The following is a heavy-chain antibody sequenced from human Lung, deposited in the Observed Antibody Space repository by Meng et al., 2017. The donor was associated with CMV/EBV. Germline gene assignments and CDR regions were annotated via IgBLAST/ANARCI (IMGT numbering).Heavy chain of an antibody. CDR3: ARADKVRFDY. V-gene: IGHV4-4*02. Sequence: QGGLQEWGPGLGRPSGTRSLTCAGYGGSMSSTNWWSWVRQPPGKGLEWIGEIYHSGSTNYNPSLKSRVSISVDKSKNQFSLKLSSVTAADTAVYYCARADKVRFDYWGQGTLVTVSS. J-gene: IGHJ4*02. CDR1: GGSMSSTNW. CDR2: IYHSGST.